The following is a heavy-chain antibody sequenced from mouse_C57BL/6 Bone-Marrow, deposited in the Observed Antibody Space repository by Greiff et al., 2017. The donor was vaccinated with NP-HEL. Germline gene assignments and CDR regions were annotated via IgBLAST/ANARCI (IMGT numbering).Heavy chain of an antibody. Sequence: QVHVKQSGAELARPGASVKLSCKASGYTFTSYGISWVKQRTGQGLEWIGEIYPRSGNTYYNEKFKGKATMTADKSSSTAYMELRSLTSEDSSVYCCARNYGSSSYYAMDYWGQGTSVTVSS. CDR1: GYTFTSYG. J-gene: IGHJ4*01. V-gene: IGHV1-81*01. CDR3: ARNYGSSSYYAMDY. CDR2: IYPRSGNT. D-gene: IGHD1-1*01.